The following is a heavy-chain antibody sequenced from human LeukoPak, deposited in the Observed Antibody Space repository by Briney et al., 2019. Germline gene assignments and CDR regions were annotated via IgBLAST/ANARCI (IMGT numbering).Heavy chain of an antibody. Sequence: ASVNVSCKVSGYTLTELSMHWVRQAPGKGLEWMGGFDPEDGETIYAQKFQGRVTMTEDTSTDTAYVELSSLRSEDTAVYYCATVHDYGDQYYFDYWGQGTLVTVSS. CDR1: GYTLTELS. CDR2: FDPEDGET. CDR3: ATVHDYGDQYYFDY. V-gene: IGHV1-24*01. J-gene: IGHJ4*02. D-gene: IGHD4-17*01.